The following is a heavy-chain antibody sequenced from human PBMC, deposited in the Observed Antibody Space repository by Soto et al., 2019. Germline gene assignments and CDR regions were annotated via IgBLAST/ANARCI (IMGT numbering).Heavy chain of an antibody. J-gene: IGHJ5*02. Sequence: SETLSLTCAVYGGSFSGYYWSWIRQPPGKGLEWIGEINHSGSTNYNPSLKSRVTISVDTSKNQFSLKLSSVTAADTALYFCARHSLALRKNNWFDPWGQGIMVTVSS. CDR1: GGSFSGYY. CDR2: INHSGST. V-gene: IGHV4-34*01. D-gene: IGHD3-3*02. CDR3: ARHSLALRKNNWFDP.